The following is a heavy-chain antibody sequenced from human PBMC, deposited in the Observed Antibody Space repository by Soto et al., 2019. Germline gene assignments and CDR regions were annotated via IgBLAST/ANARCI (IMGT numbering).Heavy chain of an antibody. Sequence: VGSLRLSCAASGFTFSDYYMSWIRLAPGKGLEWVSYISSSGSTIYYADSVKGRFTISRDNAKNSLYLQMNSLRAEDTAVYYCARERRYYDSSGYYRSHDYWGQGTLVTVSS. CDR1: GFTFSDYY. V-gene: IGHV3-11*01. J-gene: IGHJ4*02. CDR3: ARERRYYDSSGYYRSHDY. CDR2: ISSSGSTI. D-gene: IGHD3-22*01.